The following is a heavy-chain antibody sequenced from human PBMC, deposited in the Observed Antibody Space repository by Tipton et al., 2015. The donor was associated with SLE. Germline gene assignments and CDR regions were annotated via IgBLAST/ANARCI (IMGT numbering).Heavy chain of an antibody. Sequence: TLSLTCTVSGGSISSHYWSWIRQPPGKGLEWIGYIYYSGSTNYNPSLKSRVTISVDTSKNQFSLKLSSVTAADTAVYYCARSYYDILTGLYYFDYWGRGTLVTVSS. CDR2: IYYSGST. J-gene: IGHJ4*02. CDR3: ARSYYDILTGLYYFDY. D-gene: IGHD3-9*01. V-gene: IGHV4-59*11. CDR1: GGSISSHY.